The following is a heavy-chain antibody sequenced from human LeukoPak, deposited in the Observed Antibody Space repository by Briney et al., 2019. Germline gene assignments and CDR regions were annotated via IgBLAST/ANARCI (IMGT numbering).Heavy chain of an antibody. J-gene: IGHJ3*02. V-gene: IGHV3-48*02. CDR1: GFIFSTYS. CDR2: ISGSSSTI. Sequence: GGSLRLSCAASGFIFSTYSMNWVRQAPGKGLEWLSYISGSSSTIHYADSVKGRFTISRDNAKNSLYLQMNSLRDEDTAVYYCARDTAYAFDIWGQGTMVTVSS. CDR3: ARDTAYAFDI.